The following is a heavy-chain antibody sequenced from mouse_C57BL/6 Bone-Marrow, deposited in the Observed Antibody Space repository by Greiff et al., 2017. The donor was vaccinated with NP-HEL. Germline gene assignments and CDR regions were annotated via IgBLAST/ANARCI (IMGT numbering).Heavy chain of an antibody. CDR3: ARSSTGTRAWFAY. CDR1: GYTFTSYW. V-gene: IGHV1-50*01. J-gene: IGHJ3*01. CDR2: IDPSDSYT. D-gene: IGHD4-1*02. Sequence: LVESGAELVKPGASVKLSCKASGYTFTSYWMQWVKQRPGQGLEWIGEIDPSDSYTNYNQKFKGKATLTVDTSSSTAYMQLSSLTSEDSAVYYCARSSTGTRAWFAYWGQGTLVTVSA.